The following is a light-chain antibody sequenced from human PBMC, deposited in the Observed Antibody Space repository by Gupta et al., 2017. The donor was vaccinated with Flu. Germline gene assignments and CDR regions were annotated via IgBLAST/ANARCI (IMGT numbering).Light chain of an antibody. Sequence: SGNKFGEKNGSWYQKKSGQSPVLVVYQDDRRPSGVPERFSGSNFGDTATLTISGTQKTDEADYYCQAWDDNVVVVFGGGTMLTVL. CDR3: QAWDDNVVVV. CDR1: KFGEKN. CDR2: QDD. J-gene: IGLJ2*01. V-gene: IGLV3-1*01.